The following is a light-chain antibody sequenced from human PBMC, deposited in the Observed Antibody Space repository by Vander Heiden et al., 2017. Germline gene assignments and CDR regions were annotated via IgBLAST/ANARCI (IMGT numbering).Light chain of an antibody. CDR2: SNN. Sequence: QSVPTQPPSASGTPGQRVTISCSGSSSNIGSNTVNWYQQLPGTAPKLLIYSNNQRPSGVPDRFSGSKSGTSASLAISGLQSEDEADYYCAAWDDSLNGDVVFGGGTKLTVL. J-gene: IGLJ2*01. V-gene: IGLV1-44*01. CDR1: SSNIGSNT. CDR3: AAWDDSLNGDVV.